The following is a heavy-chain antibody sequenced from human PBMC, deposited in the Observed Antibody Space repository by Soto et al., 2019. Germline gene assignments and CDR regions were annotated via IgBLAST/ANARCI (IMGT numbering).Heavy chain of an antibody. CDR2: IWYDGRNK. CDR1: GFTFSSYG. D-gene: IGHD5-12*01. V-gene: IGHV3-33*01. Sequence: QVQLVESGGGVVQPGRSLRLSCAASGFTFSSYGMHWVRQAPGKGLQWVAVIWYDGRNKYYADSVNGRFTISRDNCRNPLYLQMNSLRAEDTAVYYCARDGGCRDGYTVGCNWFDPWGKGTLVAVSS. CDR3: ARDGGCRDGYTVGCNWFDP. J-gene: IGHJ5*02.